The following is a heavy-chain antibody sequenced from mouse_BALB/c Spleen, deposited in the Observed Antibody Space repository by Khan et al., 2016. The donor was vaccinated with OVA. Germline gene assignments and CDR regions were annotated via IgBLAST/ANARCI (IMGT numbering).Heavy chain of an antibody. V-gene: IGHV5-6*01. CDR3: ARLAYSYNSEGFDY. Sequence: EVELVESGGDLVKPGGSLKLSCAASGFTFSTYGMSWVRQTPDKRLEWVATISSGGSYTYYVDSVKGRFTISRDNANNTLYLQMSSLKSEDTAMYCCARLAYSYNSEGFDYWGKGTLVTVSA. J-gene: IGHJ3*01. D-gene: IGHD2-12*01. CDR2: ISSGGSYT. CDR1: GFTFSTYG.